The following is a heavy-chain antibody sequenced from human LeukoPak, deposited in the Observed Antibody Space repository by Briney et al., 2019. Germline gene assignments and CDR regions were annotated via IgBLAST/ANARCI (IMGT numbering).Heavy chain of an antibody. Sequence: PGGSLRLSCAASGFTFSSYAMSWVRQPPGKGLEWIGEINHSGSTNYNPSLKSRVTISVDTSKNQFSLKLSSVTAADTAVYYCARGFGVVSPIDYWGQGTLVTVSS. CDR1: GFTFSSYA. CDR2: INHSGST. CDR3: ARGFGVVSPIDY. J-gene: IGHJ4*02. D-gene: IGHD3-3*01. V-gene: IGHV4-34*01.